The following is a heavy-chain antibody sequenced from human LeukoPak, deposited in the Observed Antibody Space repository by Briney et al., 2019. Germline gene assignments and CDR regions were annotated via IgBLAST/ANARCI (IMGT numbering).Heavy chain of an antibody. Sequence: PGGSLRLSCAASGFTFSSYAMHWVRQAPGKGLEWVAVISYDGSNKYYADSVKGRFTISRDNSKNTLYLQMNSLRTEDTAVYYCARDQCSTTSCKYFQHWGQGTLVTVSS. CDR3: ARDQCSTTSCKYFQH. CDR2: ISYDGSNK. CDR1: GFTFSSYA. D-gene: IGHD2-2*01. V-gene: IGHV3-30-3*01. J-gene: IGHJ1*01.